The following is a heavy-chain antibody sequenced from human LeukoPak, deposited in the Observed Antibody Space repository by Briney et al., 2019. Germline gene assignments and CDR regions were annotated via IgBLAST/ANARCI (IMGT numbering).Heavy chain of an antibody. CDR3: VRDHGDFYFDY. Sequence: PGGSLRLSCAASGFTFSDYWMYWVRQAPGKGLVWVSRTNNDGSRTTYADSVKGRFTISRDNAKNTLYLQMNSLRAEDTAVFYCVRDHGDFYFDYWGQGTLVTVSS. V-gene: IGHV3-74*03. D-gene: IGHD4-17*01. J-gene: IGHJ4*02. CDR1: GFTFSDYW. CDR2: TNNDGSRT.